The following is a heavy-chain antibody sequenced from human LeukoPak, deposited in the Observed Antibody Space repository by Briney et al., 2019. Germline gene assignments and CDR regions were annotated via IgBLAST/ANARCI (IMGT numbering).Heavy chain of an antibody. V-gene: IGHV5-10-1*01. Sequence: SCKGSXYSFXSYWISWGRQMPGKGLEWMGRIDPSDSYTNYSPSFQGHVTISADKSISTAYLQWSSLKASDTAMYYCARHSAVVPAAHIDYWGQGTLVTVSS. D-gene: IGHD2-2*01. CDR1: XYSFXSYW. J-gene: IGHJ4*02. CDR3: ARHSAVVPAAHIDY. CDR2: IDPSDSYT.